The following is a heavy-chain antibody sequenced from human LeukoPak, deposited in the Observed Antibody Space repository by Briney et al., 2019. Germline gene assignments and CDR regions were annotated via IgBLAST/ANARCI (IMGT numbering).Heavy chain of an antibody. V-gene: IGHV3-21*04. CDR3: ARERITMVRGVIIDASYMDV. CDR1: GFTFSSYS. Sequence: PGGSLRLSCAASGFTFSSYSMNWVRQAPGKGLEWVSSISSSSSYIYYADSVKGRFTISRDNSKNTLYLQMNSLRAEDTAVYYCARERITMVRGVIIDASYMDVWGKGTTVTVSS. D-gene: IGHD3-10*01. J-gene: IGHJ6*03. CDR2: ISSSSSYI.